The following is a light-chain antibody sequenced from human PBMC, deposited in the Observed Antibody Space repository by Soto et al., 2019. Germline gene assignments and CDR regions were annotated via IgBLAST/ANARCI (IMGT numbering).Light chain of an antibody. Sequence: QSALTQPASVSGSPGQTITISCTGTSSDVGGYNSVSWLQQNPGKAPKLMIYDVSNRPSGVSDRFSASKSGSTASLTISGLQPEDEGDYYCSSYTSSSTLVFGGGTKLTVL. V-gene: IGLV2-14*01. J-gene: IGLJ3*02. CDR3: SSYTSSSTLV. CDR1: SSDVGGYNS. CDR2: DVS.